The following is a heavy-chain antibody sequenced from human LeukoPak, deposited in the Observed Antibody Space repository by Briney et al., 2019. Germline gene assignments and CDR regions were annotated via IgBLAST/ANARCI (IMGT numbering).Heavy chain of an antibody. CDR1: GGSLSSGSHY. V-gene: IGHV4-61*01. CDR2: IYYRGTT. CDR3: ARSFYSSGWYTPLRWFDT. J-gene: IGHJ5*02. Sequence: PSETLSLTCTVSGGSLSSGSHYWNWIRQSPGRGLEWIGHIYYRGTTNYTPSLKSRVTISVDTSMNQFSLRLSSVTAADTAVYFCARSFYSSGWYTPLRWFDTWGQGTPVTVSS. D-gene: IGHD6-19*01.